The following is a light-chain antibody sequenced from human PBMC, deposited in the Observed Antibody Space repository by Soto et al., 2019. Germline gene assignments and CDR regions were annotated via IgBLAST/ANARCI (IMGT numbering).Light chain of an antibody. CDR2: AAS. CDR1: QTISTY. J-gene: IGKJ2*01. CDR3: QQSYSVPST. V-gene: IGKV1-39*01. Sequence: DVQMTQSPATLSASVGDRVTITCRASQTISTYLNWYQQKPGKAPKLLIFAASTLQSGVPSRFSGSGSGTDFTLAISSLQPDDIATYYCQQSYSVPSTFGQGTELEI.